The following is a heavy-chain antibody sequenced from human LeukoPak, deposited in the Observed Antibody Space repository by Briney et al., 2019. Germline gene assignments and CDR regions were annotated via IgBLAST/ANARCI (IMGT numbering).Heavy chain of an antibody. J-gene: IGHJ4*02. CDR1: GFTFSSYG. CDR2: ISYDGSNK. D-gene: IGHD2-2*01. V-gene: IGHV3-30*18. CDR3: AKDPASYCSSTSCFYYFDY. Sequence: GGSLRLSCAASGFTFSSYGMHWVRQAPGKGLEGVAVISYDGSNKYYADSVKGRFTISRDNSKNTLYLQMNSLRAEDTAVYYCAKDPASYCSSTSCFYYFDYWGQGTLVTVSS.